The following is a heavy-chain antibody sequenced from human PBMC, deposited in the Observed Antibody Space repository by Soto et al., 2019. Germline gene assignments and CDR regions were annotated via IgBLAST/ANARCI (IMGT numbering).Heavy chain of an antibody. V-gene: IGHV3-23*01. J-gene: IGHJ4*02. CDR3: AKHLKADFIGH. CDR1: GVTFSSYA. CDR2: ISGSGGST. Sequence: GESQRLSCAADGVTFSSYARSWVRQAPGKGLEWVSAISGSGGSTYYADSVKGRFTISRDNSKNTLYLQMNSLRAEDTAVYYCAKHLKADFIGHWGQGTLVTVSS. D-gene: IGHD3-16*01.